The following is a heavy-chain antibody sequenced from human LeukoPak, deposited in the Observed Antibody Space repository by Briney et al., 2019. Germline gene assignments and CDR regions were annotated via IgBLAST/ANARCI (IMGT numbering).Heavy chain of an antibody. Sequence: PGGSLRLSCAASGFTFSSYGMHWVRQAPGKGLEWVAFIRYDGSNKYYADSVKGRFTISRDNSKNTLYLQMDSLRAEDTAVYYCAKDPGYCSSTSCHSFDYWGQGTLVTVSS. D-gene: IGHD2-2*01. V-gene: IGHV3-30*02. CDR3: AKDPGYCSSTSCHSFDY. CDR2: IRYDGSNK. J-gene: IGHJ4*02. CDR1: GFTFSSYG.